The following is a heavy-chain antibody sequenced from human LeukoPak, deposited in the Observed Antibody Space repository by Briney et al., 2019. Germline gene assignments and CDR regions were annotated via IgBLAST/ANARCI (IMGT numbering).Heavy chain of an antibody. Sequence: GRSLRLSCAASGFTFDDYAMHWVRQAPGKGLEWVSGISWNSGSIGYADSVKGRFTISRDNAKNSLYLQMNSLRAEDTALYYCAKDLRILGSTSMFDYCGQGTLVTVSS. CDR3: AKDLRILGSTSMFDY. D-gene: IGHD2-2*01. CDR2: ISWNSGSI. J-gene: IGHJ4*02. V-gene: IGHV3-9*01. CDR1: GFTFDDYA.